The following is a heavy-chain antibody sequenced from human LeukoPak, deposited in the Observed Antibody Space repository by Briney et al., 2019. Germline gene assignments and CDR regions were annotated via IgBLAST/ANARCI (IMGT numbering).Heavy chain of an antibody. D-gene: IGHD3-22*01. CDR1: GGSFSGYY. V-gene: IGHV4-34*01. CDR3: ASRSSGYYYTTDAFDI. Sequence: PSETLSLTCAVYGGSFSGYYWSWIRQPPGKGLEWIGEINHSGSTNYNPSLKSRVTISVDTSKNQFSLKLSSVTAADTAVYYCASRSSGYYYTTDAFDIWGQGTMVTVSS. CDR2: INHSGST. J-gene: IGHJ3*02.